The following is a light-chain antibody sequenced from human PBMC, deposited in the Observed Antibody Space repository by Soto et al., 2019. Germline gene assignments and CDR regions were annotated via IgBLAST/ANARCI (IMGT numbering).Light chain of an antibody. J-gene: IGKJ4*01. CDR2: DAS. Sequence: EIVLTQSPGTLSLSPGESATLSCRASQSISRNYLAWYQQSPGQAPRLLIYDASSRATGIQDRFSGSGSESDFTLTISRLEAEDFAVYHCQQYGTSPLTFGGGTKLELK. V-gene: IGKV3-20*01. CDR1: QSISRNY. CDR3: QQYGTSPLT.